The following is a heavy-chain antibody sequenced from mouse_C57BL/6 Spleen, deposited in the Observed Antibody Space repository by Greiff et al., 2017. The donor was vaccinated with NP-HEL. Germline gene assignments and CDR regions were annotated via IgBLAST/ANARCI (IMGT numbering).Heavy chain of an antibody. Sequence: VQLQQSGAELVRPGTSVKVSCKASGYASTNYLIEWVKQRPGQGLEWIGVINPGSGGTNYNEKFKGKATLTADKSSSTAYMQLSSLTSEDSAVYFCARSRLRSWFAYWGQGTLVTVSA. CDR2: INPGSGGT. V-gene: IGHV1-54*01. J-gene: IGHJ3*01. D-gene: IGHD3-2*02. CDR1: GYASTNYL. CDR3: ARSRLRSWFAY.